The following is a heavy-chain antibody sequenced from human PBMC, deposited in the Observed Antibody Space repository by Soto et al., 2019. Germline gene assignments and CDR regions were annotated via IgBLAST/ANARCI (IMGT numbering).Heavy chain of an antibody. V-gene: IGHV1-69*13. CDR3: ARRSDYYYGMDV. Sequence: SVKVSCKASGGTFSSYAISWVRQAPGQGLEWMGGIIPIFGTANYAQKFQGRVTITADESTSTAYMELSSLRSEDTAMYYCARRSDYYYGMDVWGQGTTVTVSS. D-gene: IGHD3-3*01. CDR2: IIPIFGTA. J-gene: IGHJ6*02. CDR1: GGTFSSYA.